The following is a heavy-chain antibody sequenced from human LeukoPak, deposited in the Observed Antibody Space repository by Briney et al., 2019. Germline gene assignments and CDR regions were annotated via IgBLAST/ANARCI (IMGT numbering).Heavy chain of an antibody. CDR1: GFTFSSYE. CDR3: GTLSAEPQQLAYYYYGMDV. CDR2: ISSSGSTI. Sequence: GGSLRLSCAASGFTFSSYEMNWVRQAPGKGLEWVSYISSSGSTIYYADSVKGRFTISRDNAKNSLYLQMNSLRAEDTAVYYCGTLSAEPQQLAYYYYGMDVWGQGTMVTVSS. V-gene: IGHV3-48*03. D-gene: IGHD6-13*01. J-gene: IGHJ6*02.